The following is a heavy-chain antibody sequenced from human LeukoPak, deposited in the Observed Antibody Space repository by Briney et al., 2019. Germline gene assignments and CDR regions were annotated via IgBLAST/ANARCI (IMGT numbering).Heavy chain of an antibody. V-gene: IGHV3-21*01. CDR1: GFTFSSYT. CDR2: ISSDSFYI. Sequence: GGSLRLSCAASGFTFSSYTMNWVRQAPGKGLEWVSAISSDSFYIYYADSVKGRFTISRDNSKKTLYLQMNSLRAEDTAVYYCAIDHGSTSPPGADYWGQGTLVTVSS. D-gene: IGHD2-2*01. J-gene: IGHJ4*02. CDR3: AIDHGSTSPPGADY.